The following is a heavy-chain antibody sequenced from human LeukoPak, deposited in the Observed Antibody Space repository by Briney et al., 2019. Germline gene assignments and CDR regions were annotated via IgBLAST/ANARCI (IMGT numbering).Heavy chain of an antibody. CDR3: ARHEYSGSYYGLSWFDP. CDR1: GGSISSRGYY. Sequence: SETLSLTCTVSGGSISSRGYYWGWIRQPPGKGLEWIASIYYSGSTYYNPSLKSRVTISVDTSKNQLSLKLSSLTAADTAVYYCARHEYSGSYYGLSWFDPWGQGTLVTVSS. J-gene: IGHJ5*02. V-gene: IGHV4-39*01. D-gene: IGHD1-26*01. CDR2: IYYSGST.